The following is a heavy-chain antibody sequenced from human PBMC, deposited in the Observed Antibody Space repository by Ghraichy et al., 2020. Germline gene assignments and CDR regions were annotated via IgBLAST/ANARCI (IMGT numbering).Heavy chain of an antibody. CDR3: ARSGYYYGLDV. CDR1: GYTLTGYY. J-gene: IGHJ6*02. V-gene: IGHV1-2*02. CDR2: INFNSGAT. D-gene: IGHD3-10*01. Sequence: ASVKVSCKASGYTLTGYYMHWVRQAPGQGLEWMGWINFNSGATKYAQKFQGRVTLTRDTSISTVYMELSSLRSDDTAVYYCARSGYYYGLDVWGQGTTVTVSS.